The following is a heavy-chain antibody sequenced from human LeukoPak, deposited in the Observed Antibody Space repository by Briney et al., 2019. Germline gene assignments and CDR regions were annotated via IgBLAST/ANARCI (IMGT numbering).Heavy chain of an antibody. Sequence: SETLSLTCTVSGGSISSSSYYWGWIRQPPGKGLEWIGSIYYSGSTYYNPSLKSRVTISVDTSKNQFSLKLSSVTAADTAVYYCARSSGYSYYYYYYYYMDVWGKGTTVTISS. CDR1: GGSISSSSYY. D-gene: IGHD5-18*01. J-gene: IGHJ6*03. CDR2: IYYSGST. CDR3: ARSSGYSYYYYYYYYMDV. V-gene: IGHV4-39*07.